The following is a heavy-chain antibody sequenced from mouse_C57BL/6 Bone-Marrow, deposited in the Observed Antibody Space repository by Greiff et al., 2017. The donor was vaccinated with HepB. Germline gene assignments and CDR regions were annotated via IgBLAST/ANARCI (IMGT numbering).Heavy chain of an antibody. V-gene: IGHV10-1*01. CDR2: IRSKSNNYAT. Sequence: EVMLVESGGGLVQPKGSLKLSCAASGFSFNTYAMNWVRQAPGKGLEWVARIRSKSNNYATYYADSVKDRFTISRDDSESMLYLQMNNLKTEDTAMYYCVSYGYDGDWFAYWGQGTLVTVSA. CDR3: VSYGYDGDWFAY. CDR1: GFSFNTYA. J-gene: IGHJ3*01. D-gene: IGHD2-2*01.